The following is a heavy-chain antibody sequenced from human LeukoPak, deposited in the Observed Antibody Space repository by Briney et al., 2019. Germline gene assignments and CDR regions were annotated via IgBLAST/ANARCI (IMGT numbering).Heavy chain of an antibody. CDR2: INPNSGGT. CDR1: GYTFTGYY. Sequence: ASVKVSCKTSGYTFTGYYMHWVRQAPGQGLEWMGWINPNSGGTNYAQKFQGRVTMTRDTSISTAYMELTWLRSDDTAGYYCARYSSGWYFDLWGRGTLVTVSS. V-gene: IGHV1-2*02. D-gene: IGHD6-19*01. J-gene: IGHJ2*01. CDR3: ARYSSGWYFDL.